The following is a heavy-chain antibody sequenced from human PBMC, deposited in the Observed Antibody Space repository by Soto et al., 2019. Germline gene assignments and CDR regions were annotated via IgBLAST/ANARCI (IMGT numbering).Heavy chain of an antibody. CDR2: IIPIFGTA. CDR3: ARSHYYDSSGYYQIDY. Sequence: SVKVSCKASGGTFSSYAISWVRQAPGQGLEWMGGIIPIFGTANYAQKFQGRVTITADESTSTAYMELSSLRSEDTAVYYCARSHYYDSSGYYQIDYWGQGTLVTVS. J-gene: IGHJ4*02. V-gene: IGHV1-69*13. D-gene: IGHD3-22*01. CDR1: GGTFSSYA.